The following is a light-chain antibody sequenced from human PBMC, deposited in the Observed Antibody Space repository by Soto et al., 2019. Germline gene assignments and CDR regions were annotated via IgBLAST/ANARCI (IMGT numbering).Light chain of an antibody. CDR1: QSVSGH. CDR2: DAS. CDR3: QWRSNWPI. V-gene: IGKV3-11*01. J-gene: IGKJ4*01. Sequence: EIVLTQSPAILSLYPGERVTLSCRASQSVSGHVAWYQQRPGQRPRLLIYDASIRGTGISARFSGSGSGTDYTLTISRLDPEDFAVYYRQWRSNWPIFGGGTKIEVK.